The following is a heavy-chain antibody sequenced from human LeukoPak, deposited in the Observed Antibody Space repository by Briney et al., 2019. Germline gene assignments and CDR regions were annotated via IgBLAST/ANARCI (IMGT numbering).Heavy chain of an antibody. CDR3: ARDRDYYGSLIYAYDAFDL. D-gene: IGHD3-10*01. CDR1: EFTLSSYW. J-gene: IGHJ3*01. V-gene: IGHV3-7*03. CDR2: IKQDGGEK. Sequence: GGSLRLSCAASEFTLSSYWMTWVRQAPGKGLEWVANIKQDGGEKHYVDSVEGRFTISRGNAKNSLFLQMNSLRVEDTAVYYCARDRDYYGSLIYAYDAFDLWGQGTMVTVSS.